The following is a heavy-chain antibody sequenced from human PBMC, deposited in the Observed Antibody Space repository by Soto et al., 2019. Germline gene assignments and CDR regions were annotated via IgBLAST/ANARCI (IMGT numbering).Heavy chain of an antibody. CDR2: ISYDGSNK. J-gene: IGHJ3*02. CDR3: AKEKKIAYCGGDCYLGAFDI. V-gene: IGHV3-30*18. CDR1: GFTFSSYG. Sequence: QVQLVESGGGVVQPGRTLRLSCAASGFTFSSYGMHWVRQAPGKGLEWVAVISYDGSNKYYADSVKGRFTISRYNSKNTLYLQMNSLRAEDTAVYYCAKEKKIAYCGGDCYLGAFDIWGQGTMVTVSS. D-gene: IGHD2-21*02.